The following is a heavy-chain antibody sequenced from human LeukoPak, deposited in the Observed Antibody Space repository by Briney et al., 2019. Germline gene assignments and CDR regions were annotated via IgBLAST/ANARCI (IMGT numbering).Heavy chain of an antibody. Sequence: SQTLSLTCTVSGGSISSGYYYWSWIPQPPGKGLEYIGYIYYGGTYYNPSLKSRVTISVDTSKNQFSLKLSSVTAADTAVYYCARGTWSSSIDYWGQGTLVTVSS. J-gene: IGHJ4*02. CDR1: GGSISSGYYY. V-gene: IGHV4-30-4*01. D-gene: IGHD6-6*01. CDR2: IYYGGT. CDR3: ARGTWSSSIDY.